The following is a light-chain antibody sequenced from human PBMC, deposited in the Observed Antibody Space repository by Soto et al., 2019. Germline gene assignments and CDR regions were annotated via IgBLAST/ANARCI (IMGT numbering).Light chain of an antibody. CDR1: QSVSSSY. CDR2: GGS. Sequence: EIVLTQSPGTLSLSPGERATLSCRASQSVSSSYLAWYQQKPGQAPRLLIYGGSSRATGIPDRFSGSGSGTAFTLSISRLEPEDFAVYYCQQYGTSPPWTFGQGTKVEIK. V-gene: IGKV3-20*01. J-gene: IGKJ1*01. CDR3: QQYGTSPPWT.